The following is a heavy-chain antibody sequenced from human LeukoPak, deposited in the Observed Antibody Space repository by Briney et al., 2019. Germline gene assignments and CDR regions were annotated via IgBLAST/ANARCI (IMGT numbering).Heavy chain of an antibody. J-gene: IGHJ5*02. CDR1: GYTFTSYG. Sequence: ASVKVSCMASGYTFTSYGISWVRQAPGQGLEWMGWITAYNGNANYAQNLQGRVTMTTDTSTGTAYMDLRSLRSDDTAVYYCARVYYYDSSGHNWFDPWGQGTLVTVSS. D-gene: IGHD3-22*01. V-gene: IGHV1-18*01. CDR2: ITAYNGNA. CDR3: ARVYYYDSSGHNWFDP.